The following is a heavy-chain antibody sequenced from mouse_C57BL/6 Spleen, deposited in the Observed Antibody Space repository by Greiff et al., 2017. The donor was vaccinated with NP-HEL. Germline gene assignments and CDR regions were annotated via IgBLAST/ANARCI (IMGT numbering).Heavy chain of an antibody. V-gene: IGHV14-1*01. J-gene: IGHJ3*01. Sequence: VQLQQSGAELVRPGASVKLSCTASGFNIKDYYMHWVKQRPEQGLEWIGRIDPEDGDTEYAPKFQGKATMTADTSSNPAYLQLSSLTSEDTAVYYCTTRQLRLQWAWFAYWGQGTLVTVSA. CDR1: GFNIKDYY. D-gene: IGHD3-2*02. CDR2: IDPEDGDT. CDR3: TTRQLRLQWAWFAY.